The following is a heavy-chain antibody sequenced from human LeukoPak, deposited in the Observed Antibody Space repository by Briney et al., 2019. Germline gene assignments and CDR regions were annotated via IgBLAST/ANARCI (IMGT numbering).Heavy chain of an antibody. CDR2: IYSGGST. Sequence: GGSLRLSCTASGFTVSSNYMSWVRQAPGKGLEWVSVIYSGGSTYYADSVKGRFTISRDNSKNTLYLQMNSLRAEDTAVYYCARETVRGVFDYWGQGTLVTVSS. V-gene: IGHV3-53*01. D-gene: IGHD3-10*01. CDR1: GFTVSSNY. CDR3: ARETVRGVFDY. J-gene: IGHJ4*02.